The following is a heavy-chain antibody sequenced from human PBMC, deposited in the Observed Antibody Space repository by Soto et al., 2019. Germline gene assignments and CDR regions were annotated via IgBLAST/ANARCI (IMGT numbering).Heavy chain of an antibody. D-gene: IGHD6-6*01. V-gene: IGHV1-69*10. CDR1: GGTFSSNA. Sequence: ASVKVSCKASGGTFSSNAISWVRQAPGQGLEWMGGIIPILGIANYAQKFQGRVTITADKSTSTAYMELSSLRSEDTAVYYCARDKKGSSSSFDYWGQGTLVTVSS. J-gene: IGHJ4*02. CDR3: ARDKKGSSSSFDY. CDR2: IIPILGIA.